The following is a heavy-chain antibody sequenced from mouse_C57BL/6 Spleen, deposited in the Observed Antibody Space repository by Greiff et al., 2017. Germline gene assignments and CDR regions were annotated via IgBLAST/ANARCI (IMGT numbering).Heavy chain of an antibody. CDR3: TKALVRRGAMDD. J-gene: IGHJ4*01. CDR2: IDPENGDT. Sequence: VQLKESGAELVRPGASVKLSCTASGFNIKDDYMHWVKQRPEQGLEWIGWIDPENGDTEYASKFQGKATITADTSSNTAYLQLSSLTSEDTAVYYCTKALVRRGAMDDWGQGTSVTVSS. V-gene: IGHV14-4*01. CDR1: GFNIKDDY. D-gene: IGHD2-14*01.